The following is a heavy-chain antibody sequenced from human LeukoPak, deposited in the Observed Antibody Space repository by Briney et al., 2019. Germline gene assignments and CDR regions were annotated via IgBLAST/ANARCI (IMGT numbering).Heavy chain of an antibody. CDR3: ASLPRVTMVRGVIGY. CDR2: IYYSGST. J-gene: IGHJ4*02. CDR1: GGSISSSSYY. D-gene: IGHD3-10*01. Sequence: SETLSLTCTVSGGSISSSSYYWGWIRQPPGKGLEWIGSIYYSGSTYYNPSLKSRVTISVDTSKNQFSLKLSSVTAADTAVYYCASLPRVTMVRGVIGYWGQGTLVTVST. V-gene: IGHV4-39*01.